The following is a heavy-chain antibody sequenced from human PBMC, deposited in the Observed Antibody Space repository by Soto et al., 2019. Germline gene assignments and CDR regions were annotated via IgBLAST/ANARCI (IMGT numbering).Heavy chain of an antibody. CDR1: GGSISSGGYY. CDR2: IYYSGST. CDR3: ARGPRDGYNPPFDY. Sequence: SETLSLTCTVSGGSISSGGYYWSWIRQHPGKGLEWIGYIYYSGSTYYNPSLKSRVTIAVDTSKNQFSLKLSSVTAADTAVYYCARGPRDGYNPPFDYWGQGTLVTVSS. D-gene: IGHD5-12*01. J-gene: IGHJ4*02. V-gene: IGHV4-31*03.